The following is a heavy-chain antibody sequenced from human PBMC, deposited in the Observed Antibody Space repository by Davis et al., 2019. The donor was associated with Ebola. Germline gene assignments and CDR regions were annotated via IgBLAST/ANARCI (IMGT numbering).Heavy chain of an antibody. V-gene: IGHV4-4*02. CDR3: ARDQRIAARPVPGY. CDR1: GGSISSSNW. D-gene: IGHD6-6*01. Sequence: SETLSLTCAVSGGSISSSNWWSWVRQSPGKGLEWIGEIYHSGTTNYNPSLKSRATISVDKSKNQFSLKLNSVTAADTAVYYCARDQRIAARPVPGYWGQGTLVTVSS. CDR2: IYHSGTT. J-gene: IGHJ4*02.